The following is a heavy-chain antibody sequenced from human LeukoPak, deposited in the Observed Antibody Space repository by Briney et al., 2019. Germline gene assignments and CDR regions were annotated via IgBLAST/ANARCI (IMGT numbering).Heavy chain of an antibody. CDR1: EFIFSDYY. Sequence: PGGSLRLSCAASEFIFSDYYMTWIRQAPGKGLEWVSYISPSGSTIHYADSVKGRFTISRDNAKNFLYLQMDSLRAEDTAVYYCARVGSTVLGWFDPWGQGTLVTVSS. V-gene: IGHV3-11*01. CDR3: ARVGSTVLGWFDP. CDR2: ISPSGSTI. J-gene: IGHJ5*02. D-gene: IGHD6-13*01.